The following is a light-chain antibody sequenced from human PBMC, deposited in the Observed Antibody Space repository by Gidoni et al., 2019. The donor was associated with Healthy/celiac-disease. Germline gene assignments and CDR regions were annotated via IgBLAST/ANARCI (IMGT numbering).Light chain of an antibody. V-gene: IGKV1-39*01. CDR2: AAS. Sequence: DIQITHSPPSLSASVGDRVTITCRASQSISSYLYWYQQKPGKAPRLLIYAASSWQSGVPPRFSGSGSGTDFTLTISSLQPEDFATYYCQQSYNTLGPTFGQGTKLEIK. CDR3: QQSYNTLGPT. J-gene: IGKJ2*01. CDR1: QSISSY.